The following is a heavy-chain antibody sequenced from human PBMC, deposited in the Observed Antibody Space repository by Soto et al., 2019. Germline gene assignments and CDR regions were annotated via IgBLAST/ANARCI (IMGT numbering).Heavy chain of an antibody. CDR2: IYYSGST. V-gene: IGHV4-59*08. J-gene: IGHJ4*02. CDR3: ARRGGVAFDY. CDR1: GGSISSYY. Sequence: PSETLSLTCTVSGGSISSYYWSWIRQPPGKGLERIGYIYYSGSTNYNPSLKSRVTISVDTSKNQFSLKLSSVTAADTAVYYCARRGGVAFDYWGQGTLVNVSS. D-gene: IGHD2-8*01.